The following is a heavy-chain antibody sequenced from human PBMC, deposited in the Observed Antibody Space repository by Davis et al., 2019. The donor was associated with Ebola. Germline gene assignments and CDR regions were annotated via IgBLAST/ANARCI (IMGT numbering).Heavy chain of an antibody. CDR3: AIFGVVSHDAFDI. Sequence: GESLKISCAASRFMFSSYAMSWFRQAPGKGLEWVSAISGSGGTTKYADSVRGRFTISRDNAKNTLYLQMNSLRAEDSAVYYFAIFGVVSHDAFDIWGRGTMVTVSS. D-gene: IGHD3-3*01. V-gene: IGHV3-23*01. J-gene: IGHJ3*02. CDR2: ISGSGGTT. CDR1: RFMFSSYA.